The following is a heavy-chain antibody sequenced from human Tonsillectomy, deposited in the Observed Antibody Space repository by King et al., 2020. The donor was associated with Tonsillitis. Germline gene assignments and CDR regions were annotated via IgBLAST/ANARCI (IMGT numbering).Heavy chain of an antibody. CDR2: ISSSGSSI. V-gene: IGHV3-11*01. CDR3: AGVSAQGGRFDY. CDR1: GFTFSDYY. D-gene: IGHD2-15*01. Sequence: VQLVESGGGLVKPGGSLRLSCAASGFTFSDYYMSWIRPAPGKGLEWVSYISSSGSSIYYADSVKGRFPIARDNAKSSLYLQMNSLGAEDTAVYYCAGVSAQGGRFDYWGQGTLVTVSS. J-gene: IGHJ4*02.